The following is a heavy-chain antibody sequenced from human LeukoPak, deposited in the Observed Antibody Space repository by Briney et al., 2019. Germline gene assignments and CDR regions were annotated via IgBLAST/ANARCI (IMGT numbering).Heavy chain of an antibody. CDR2: INPSGGST. Sequence: GASVKVSCKASGYTFTSYYMHWVRQAPGQGLEWMGIINPSGGSTSYAQEFQGRVTMTRDTSTSTVYMELSSLRSEDTAVYYCARDGYSSSRTDWYFDLWGRGTLVTVSS. D-gene: IGHD6-6*01. J-gene: IGHJ2*01. V-gene: IGHV1-46*01. CDR3: ARDGYSSSRTDWYFDL. CDR1: GYTFTSYY.